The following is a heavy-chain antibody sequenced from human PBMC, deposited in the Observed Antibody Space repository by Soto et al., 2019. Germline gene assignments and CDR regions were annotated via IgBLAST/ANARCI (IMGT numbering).Heavy chain of an antibody. J-gene: IGHJ4*02. D-gene: IGHD3-3*01. CDR3: AKDQNVVRFLEWLTALDY. V-gene: IGHV3-30*18. Sequence: QVQLVESGGGVVQPGRSLRLSCAASGFTFSSHGMHWVRQAPGKGLEWVAVISSDERNKYYRDSVKGRFTISRDNSKNTLYLHMNSLRIEDTAVYYCAKDQNVVRFLEWLTALDYWGQGTLVTVSS. CDR1: GFTFSSHG. CDR2: ISSDERNK.